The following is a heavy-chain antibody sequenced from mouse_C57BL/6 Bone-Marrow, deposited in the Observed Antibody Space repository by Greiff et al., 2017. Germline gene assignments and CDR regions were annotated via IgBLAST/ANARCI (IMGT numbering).Heavy chain of an antibody. D-gene: IGHD1-1*01. Sequence: EVMLVESGGGLVQPGGSLSLSCAASGFTFTDYYMSWVRQPPGKALEWLGFIRNKANGYTTEYSASVKGRFTISRDNSQSILYLQMNALRAEDSATYDCASSYYYGPFAYWGQGTLVTVSA. CDR3: ASSYYYGPFAY. V-gene: IGHV7-3*01. J-gene: IGHJ3*01. CDR2: IRNKANGYTT. CDR1: GFTFTDYY.